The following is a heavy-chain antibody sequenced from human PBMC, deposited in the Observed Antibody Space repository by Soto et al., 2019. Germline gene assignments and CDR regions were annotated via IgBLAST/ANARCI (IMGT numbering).Heavy chain of an antibody. CDR3: AKIPFYDILTGYPTRYYYYYMDV. CDR2: ISGSGGST. V-gene: IGHV3-23*01. D-gene: IGHD3-9*01. J-gene: IGHJ6*03. Sequence: GGSLRLSCAASGFTFSSYAMSWVRQAPGKGLEWVSAISGSGGSTYYADSVKGRFTISRDNSKNTLYLQMNSLRAEDTAVYYCAKIPFYDILTGYPTRYYYYYMDVWGKGTTVTV. CDR1: GFTFSSYA.